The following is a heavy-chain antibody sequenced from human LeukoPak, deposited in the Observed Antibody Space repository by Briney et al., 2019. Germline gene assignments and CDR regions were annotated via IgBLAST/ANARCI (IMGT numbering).Heavy chain of an antibody. CDR1: GGSMSSSNW. D-gene: IGHD5-18*01. V-gene: IGHV4-4*02. CDR2: IYHSGST. Sequence: PSETLSLTCAVSGGSMSSSNWWSWVRQPPGKGLEWIGEIYHSGSTNYNPSLKSRVTISIDKSKNQFSLKLSSVTAADTAVYYCARRYSYGFYNWLDPWGQGTLVTVSS. J-gene: IGHJ5*02. CDR3: ARRYSYGFYNWLDP.